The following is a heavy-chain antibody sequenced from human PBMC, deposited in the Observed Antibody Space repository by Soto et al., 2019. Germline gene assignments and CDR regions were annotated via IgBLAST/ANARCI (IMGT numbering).Heavy chain of an antibody. CDR1: GFTFSSFG. CDR3: ARDASYYSLWSGYYPSRNGMDV. D-gene: IGHD3-3*01. J-gene: IGHJ6*02. CDR2: IWYDGSKK. Sequence: QVQVVESGGGVVQPGRSLRLSCAASGFTFSSFGMHWFRQAPGKGLEWVSLIWYDGSKKSYGDSVKGRFTISRDNSRNTFYLQMNSLRADDTAVYYCARDASYYSLWSGYYPSRNGMDVWGQGTTVTVSS. V-gene: IGHV3-33*01.